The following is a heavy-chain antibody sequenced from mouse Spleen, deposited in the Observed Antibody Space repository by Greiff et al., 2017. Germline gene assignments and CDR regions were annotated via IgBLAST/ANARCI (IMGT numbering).Heavy chain of an antibody. D-gene: IGHD2-14*01. CDR2: ISSGGSYT. V-gene: IGHV5-9-3*01. CDR1: GFTFSSYA. J-gene: IGHJ2*01. CDR3: ARHHEEYRYDDYFDY. Sequence: EVQGVESGGGLVKPGGSLKLSCAASGFTFSSYAMSWVRQTPEKRLEWVATISSGGSYTYYPDSVKGRFTISRDNAKNTLYLQMSSLRSEDTAMYYCARHHEEYRYDDYFDYWGQGTTLTVSS.